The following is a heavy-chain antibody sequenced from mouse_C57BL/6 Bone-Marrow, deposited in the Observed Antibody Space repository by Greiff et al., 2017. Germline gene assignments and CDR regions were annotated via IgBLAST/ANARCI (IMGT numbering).Heavy chain of an antibody. CDR2: ISDGGSYT. D-gene: IGHD2-12*01. J-gene: IGHJ1*03. Sequence: EVQLVESGGGLVKPGGSLKLSCAASGFTFSSYAMSWVRQTPEKRLEWVATISDGGSYTYYPDNVKGRFTISRDNAKNNLYLQMSHLKSEDTAMYYSAREELLWYFDVWGTGTTVTVSS. CDR3: AREELLWYFDV. CDR1: GFTFSSYA. V-gene: IGHV5-4*01.